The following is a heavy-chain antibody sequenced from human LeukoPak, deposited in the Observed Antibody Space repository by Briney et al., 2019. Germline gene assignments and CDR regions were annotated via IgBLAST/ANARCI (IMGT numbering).Heavy chain of an antibody. CDR2: INPTSSNT. CDR1: GYTFTPYY. V-gene: IGHV1-46*01. CDR3: ARDQRGGRISWYSHFDF. Sequence: ASVTVSCKSYGYTFTPYYMHWVRQPPGQGLEWMGIINPTSSNTKYAQKFQGRVTITRHTSTRTVYMAVNRLTSEHTAVYYFARDQRGGRISWYSHFDFGAREPWSPSPQ. J-gene: IGHJ4*02. D-gene: IGHD6-13*01.